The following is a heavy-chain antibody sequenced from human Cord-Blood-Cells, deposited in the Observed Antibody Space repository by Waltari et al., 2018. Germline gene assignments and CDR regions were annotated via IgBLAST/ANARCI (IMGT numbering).Heavy chain of an antibody. V-gene: IGHV4-34*01. J-gene: IGHJ2*01. Sequence: QVQLQQWGAGLLKPSETLSLTCAVYGGSCSGYYWSWTRQPPGKGLEWIGEINHSGSTNYNPSLKSRVTISVDTSKNQFSLKLSSVTAADTAVYYCARLVVVVASFDLWGRGTLVTVSS. CDR3: ARLVVVVASFDL. CDR2: INHSGST. CDR1: GGSCSGYY. D-gene: IGHD2-15*01.